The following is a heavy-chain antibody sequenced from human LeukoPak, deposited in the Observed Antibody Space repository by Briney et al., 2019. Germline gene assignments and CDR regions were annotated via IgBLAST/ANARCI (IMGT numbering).Heavy chain of an antibody. CDR2: ISYDGSNK. D-gene: IGHD3-22*01. CDR3: ARDGGGTMNFDY. Sequence: GGSLRLSCAASGFTFSSYAMHWVRQAPGKGLEWVAVISYDGSNKYYADSVKGRFTISRDNSKNTLYLQMNSLRAEDTAVYYCARDGGGTMNFDYWGQGTLVTVSS. V-gene: IGHV3-30-3*01. J-gene: IGHJ4*02. CDR1: GFTFSSYA.